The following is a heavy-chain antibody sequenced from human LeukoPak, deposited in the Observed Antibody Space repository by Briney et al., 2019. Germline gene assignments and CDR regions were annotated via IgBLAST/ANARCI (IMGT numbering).Heavy chain of an antibody. V-gene: IGHV3-23*01. J-gene: IGHJ4*02. CDR2: ISGSGGST. CDR1: GFTFSTYA. D-gene: IGHD6-13*01. CDR3: AKDERSSWTYYFDY. Sequence: GGSLRLSCAASGFTFSTYAMSWVRQAPGKGLEWVSTISGSGGSTYYADSVKGRFTISRDNSKNTLYLQMNSLRAEDTAVYYCAKDERSSWTYYFDYWGQGTLVTVSS.